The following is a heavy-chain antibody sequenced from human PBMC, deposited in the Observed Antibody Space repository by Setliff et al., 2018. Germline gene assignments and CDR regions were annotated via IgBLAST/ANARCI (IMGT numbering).Heavy chain of an antibody. Sequence: SETLSLTCTVSGDSISSRPFYWGWIRQPPGKGLEWIGRIYYRGDTYYNASLKGRLTISVDTAQNQFSLRLTSVTAADTGVYYCASCRYQVPYDYWGQGILVTVSS. CDR1: GDSISSRPFY. V-gene: IGHV4-39*01. J-gene: IGHJ4*02. CDR3: ASCRYQVPYDY. D-gene: IGHD2-2*01. CDR2: IYYRGDT.